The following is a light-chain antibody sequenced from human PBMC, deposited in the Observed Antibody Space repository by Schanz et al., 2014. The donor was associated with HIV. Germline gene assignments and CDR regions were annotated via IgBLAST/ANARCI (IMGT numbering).Light chain of an antibody. CDR1: RSNIGTGFD. CDR2: AKN. J-gene: IGLJ1*01. Sequence: QSVLTQPPSVSGAPGQRVSISCTGTRSNIGTGFDVHWYQQLPGTAPKLLIDAKNNRPSGVPDRFSVSKSGTSASLAITGLQAVDEADYYCQSYDNSLTAYVFGAGTKLTVL. CDR3: QSYDNSLTAYV. V-gene: IGLV1-40*01.